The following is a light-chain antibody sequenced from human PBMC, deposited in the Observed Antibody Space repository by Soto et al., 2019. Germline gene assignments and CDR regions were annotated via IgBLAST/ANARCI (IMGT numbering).Light chain of an antibody. Sequence: QSALTQPASVSGSPGQSITISCTGTSSDVGGYNYVSWYQQHPDKAPKLMIYDVSNRPSGVSNRFSGSKSGNTASLTISGLQAEDEADYYCSSYTSSLVVFGGGTKLTVL. V-gene: IGLV2-14*01. CDR3: SSYTSSLVV. J-gene: IGLJ2*01. CDR1: SSDVGGYNY. CDR2: DVS.